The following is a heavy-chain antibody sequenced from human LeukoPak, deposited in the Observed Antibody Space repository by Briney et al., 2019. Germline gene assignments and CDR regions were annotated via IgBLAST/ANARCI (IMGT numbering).Heavy chain of an antibody. Sequence: PSETLSLTCSVSGGSISSYYWSWFRQPPGKGLEWIGNIHYSGSTYYNPSLNSRVTMSVDRSENQLSLKLSSVTAADTAVYYCARRQTSSWYFDYWGQGTLVTVSS. D-gene: IGHD6-13*01. V-gene: IGHV4-59*08. CDR2: IHYSGST. CDR1: GGSISSYY. J-gene: IGHJ4*02. CDR3: ARRQTSSWYFDY.